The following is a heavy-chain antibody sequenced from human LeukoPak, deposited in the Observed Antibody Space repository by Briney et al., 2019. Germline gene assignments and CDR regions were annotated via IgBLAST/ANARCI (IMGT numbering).Heavy chain of an antibody. J-gene: IGHJ6*03. CDR2: TIPIFGTA. Sequence: ASVKVSCKASGGTFSSYAISWVRQAPGQGLEWMGGTIPIFGTANYAQKFQGRVTITTDESTSTAYMELSSLRSEDTAVYYCARAVSLYYYMDVWGKGTTVTVSS. D-gene: IGHD2-8*01. CDR1: GGTFSSYA. CDR3: ARAVSLYYYMDV. V-gene: IGHV1-69*05.